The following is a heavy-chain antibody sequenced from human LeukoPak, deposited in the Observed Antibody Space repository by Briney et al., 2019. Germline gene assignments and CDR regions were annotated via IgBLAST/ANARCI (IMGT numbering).Heavy chain of an antibody. CDR2: VHLNGAA. J-gene: IGHJ4*02. CDR3: TRESGAFSPFGF. Sequence: PSETLSLTCAVSGVSITTTNWWSWVRQPPGKGLEWIGEVHLNGAANYNPSLESRFSMSIDKSNNHLSLEVTSVTAADTAMYYCTRESGAFSPFGFWGQGTLVTVSS. D-gene: IGHD1-26*01. V-gene: IGHV4-4*02. CDR1: GVSITTTNW.